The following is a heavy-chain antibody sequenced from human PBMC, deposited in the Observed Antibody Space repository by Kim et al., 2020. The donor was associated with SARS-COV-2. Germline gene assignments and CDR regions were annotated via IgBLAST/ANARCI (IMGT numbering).Heavy chain of an antibody. J-gene: IGHJ5*02. V-gene: IGHV1-3*01. CDR1: GYTFTSYA. CDR2: INAGNGKT. CDR3: ARRGPFYDYVWGGYRYLGGRFDH. Sequence: ASVKVSCKASGYTFTSYAMHWVRQAPGQRLEWMGWINAGNGKTKYSQKFQGRVTITRDTSASTAYMELSSLRSEDTAVYYCARRGPFYDYVWGGYRYLGGRFDHWGQGTLVTVSS. D-gene: IGHD3-16*02.